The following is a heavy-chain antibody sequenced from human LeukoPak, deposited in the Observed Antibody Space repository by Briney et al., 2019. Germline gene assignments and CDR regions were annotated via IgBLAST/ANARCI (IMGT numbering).Heavy chain of an antibody. D-gene: IGHD6-19*01. CDR2: ISDDSGST. CDR1: GFTVKDNF. Sequence: GGSLRLSCAASGFTVKDNFMSWVRQAPGKGLEWVSGISDDSGSTYYADSVRGRFTISRDNSKNTLYLQMNSLRVEDTAIYYCAKDQYSSGWYFDYWGQGTLATVSS. J-gene: IGHJ4*01. CDR3: AKDQYSSGWYFDY. V-gene: IGHV3-23*01.